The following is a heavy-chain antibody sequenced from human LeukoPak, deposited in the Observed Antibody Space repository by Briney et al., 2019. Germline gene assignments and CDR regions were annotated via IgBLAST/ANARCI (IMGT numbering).Heavy chain of an antibody. D-gene: IGHD6-6*01. Sequence: GGSLRLSCAASGFTFSSYAMHWVRQAPGKGLEWVAVISHDGSNKYYADSVKGRFTISRDNSKNPLYLQMNSLRAEDTAVYYCARVNEPMDEPHQSIAARLAHRRAEYFQHWGQGTLVTVSS. CDR1: GFTFSSYA. J-gene: IGHJ1*01. CDR2: ISHDGSNK. V-gene: IGHV3-30-3*01. CDR3: ARVNEPMDEPHQSIAARLAHRRAEYFQH.